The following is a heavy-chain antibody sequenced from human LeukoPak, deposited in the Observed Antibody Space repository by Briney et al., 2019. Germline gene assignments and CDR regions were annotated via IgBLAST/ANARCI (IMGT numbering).Heavy chain of an antibody. D-gene: IGHD3-22*01. CDR3: ARVGYSYDSSGYYGFDY. CDR1: GYTFTSYY. V-gene: IGHV1-46*01. Sequence: ASVKVSCKASGYTFTSYYMHWVRQAPGQGLEWMGIINPSGGSTSYAQKFQGRVTMTRGTSTSTVYMELSSLRSEDTAVYYCARVGYSYDSSGYYGFDYWGQGTLVTVSS. J-gene: IGHJ4*02. CDR2: INPSGGST.